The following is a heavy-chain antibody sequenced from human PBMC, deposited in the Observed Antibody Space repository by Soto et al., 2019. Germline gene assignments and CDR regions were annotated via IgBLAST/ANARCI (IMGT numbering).Heavy chain of an antibody. Sequence: SETLSLTCAVSGGSISRGGYSWSLIRQPPGKGLEWIGYIYHSGSTYYNPSLKSRVTISVDRSKNQFSLKLSSVTAADTAVYYCARVGGINWFDPWGQGTLVTVSS. V-gene: IGHV4-30-2*01. CDR3: ARVGGINWFDP. CDR1: GGSISRGGYS. CDR2: IYHSGST. D-gene: IGHD1-20*01. J-gene: IGHJ5*02.